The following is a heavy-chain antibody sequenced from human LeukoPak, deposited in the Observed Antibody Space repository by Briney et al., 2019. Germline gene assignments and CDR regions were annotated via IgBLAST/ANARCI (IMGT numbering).Heavy chain of an antibody. D-gene: IGHD2-2*01. CDR2: IYYSGTT. Sequence: MTSETLSLTCTVSSGSISSSNYYWGWIRQPPGKGLEWIASIYYSGTTYYNPSLRSRVTMSVDTSKNQFSLKLSSVTAADTAVYYCARGRLCSSTSCYDVYYYYYYMDVWGKGTTVTVSS. CDR3: ARGRLCSSTSCYDVYYYYYYMDV. V-gene: IGHV4-39*01. J-gene: IGHJ6*03. CDR1: SGSISSSNYY.